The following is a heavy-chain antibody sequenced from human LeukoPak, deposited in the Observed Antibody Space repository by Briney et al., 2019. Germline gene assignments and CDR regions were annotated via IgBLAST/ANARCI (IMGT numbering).Heavy chain of an antibody. Sequence: KPSETLSLTCAVYGGSFSSYYWGWIRQPPGKGLEWIGSIYYSGSTYCNPSLKSRVTISVDTSKNQFSLRLSSVIAADTAVFYCARHRGYSYGGNFDYWGQGTLVTVSS. V-gene: IGHV4-39*01. D-gene: IGHD5-18*01. CDR2: IYYSGST. CDR1: GGSFSSYY. CDR3: ARHRGYSYGGNFDY. J-gene: IGHJ4*02.